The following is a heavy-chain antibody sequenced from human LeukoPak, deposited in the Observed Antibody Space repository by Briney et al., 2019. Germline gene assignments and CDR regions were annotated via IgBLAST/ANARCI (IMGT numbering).Heavy chain of an antibody. CDR1: GYTFTGYY. CDR2: INPNSGGP. Sequence: ASVQVSCKASGYTFTGYYIHWVRQAPGQELAWMGWINPNSGGPNYAQKFQGRVTMSRGTSLSTAYMELSRLRSDDTAVYYCARNSRDGYKYSPTAYYYYCMDVWGKGTTVTISS. V-gene: IGHV1-2*02. J-gene: IGHJ6*03. D-gene: IGHD5-24*01. CDR3: ARNSRDGYKYSPTAYYYYCMDV.